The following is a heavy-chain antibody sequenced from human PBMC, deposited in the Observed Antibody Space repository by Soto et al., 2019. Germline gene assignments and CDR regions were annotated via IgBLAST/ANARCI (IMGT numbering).Heavy chain of an antibody. J-gene: IGHJ6*02. V-gene: IGHV4-4*02. D-gene: IGHD6-13*01. CDR1: GGSISSSNW. CDR3: AXDPIAASSSRPADGMDV. CDR2: IYHSGST. Sequence: SETLSLTCAVSGGSISSSNWWSWVRQPPGKGLEWIGEIYHSGSTNYNPSLKSRVTISVDKSKNQFSLKLSSVTTADTAVYYCAXDPIAASSSRPADGMDVWGQGTTVTVSS.